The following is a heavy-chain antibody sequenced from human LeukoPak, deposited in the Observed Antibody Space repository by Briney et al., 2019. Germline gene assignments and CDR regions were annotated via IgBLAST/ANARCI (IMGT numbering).Heavy chain of an antibody. CDR1: GGSISSYY. J-gene: IGHJ3*02. CDR2: IYYSGST. V-gene: IGHV4-59*08. Sequence: SETLSLTRTVSGGSISSYYWNWIRQPPGKGLEWIGYIYYSGSTNYNPSLESRVTISVDTSEKQFSLKLSSVTAADTAVYYCAREMATITSDAFDIWGQGTMVTVSS. CDR3: AREMATITSDAFDI. D-gene: IGHD5-24*01.